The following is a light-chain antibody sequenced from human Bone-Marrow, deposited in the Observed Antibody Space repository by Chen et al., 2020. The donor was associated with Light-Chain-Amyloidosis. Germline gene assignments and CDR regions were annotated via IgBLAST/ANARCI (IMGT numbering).Light chain of an antibody. CDR1: QSVSIY. CDR2: DAS. V-gene: IGKV3-11*02. CDR3: EQRSNWLT. J-gene: IGKJ4*01. Sequence: EIVLTQSPATLSLSPGERATLSCRASQSVSIYLAWYQQKPGQAPRLLIYDASNRATGIPARFSGSGSGRDFARSISSLEPEDCAVYYCEQRSNWLTFGGGTKVEIK.